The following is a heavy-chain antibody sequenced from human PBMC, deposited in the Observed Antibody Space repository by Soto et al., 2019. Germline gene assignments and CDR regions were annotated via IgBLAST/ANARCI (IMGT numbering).Heavy chain of an antibody. D-gene: IGHD3-3*01. V-gene: IGHV3-23*01. CDR2: ISGSGGST. Sequence: EVQLLESGGGLVQPGGSLRLSCAASGFTFSSYAMSWVRQAPGKGLEWVSAISGSGGSTYYADSVKGRFTISRDNSKNTLYLQMNSLRAEDTAVYYCAKDLVDFWSGYYTDLVSYWGQGTLVTVSS. CDR1: GFTFSSYA. J-gene: IGHJ4*02. CDR3: AKDLVDFWSGYYTDLVSY.